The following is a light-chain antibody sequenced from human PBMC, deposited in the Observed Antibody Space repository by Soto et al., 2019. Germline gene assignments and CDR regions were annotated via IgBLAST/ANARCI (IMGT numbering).Light chain of an antibody. J-gene: IGLJ3*02. CDR1: SGHSKYA. V-gene: IGLV4-69*01. CDR3: QTWGTGHWV. CDR2: LNSDGSH. Sequence: QSALTQSPSASASLGASVKLTCTLSSGHSKYAIAWHQQQPEKGPRYLLKLNSDGSHTKGDGIPDRFSGSSSGAERYLTISSLQSEDEADYYCQTWGTGHWVFGGGTKVTVL.